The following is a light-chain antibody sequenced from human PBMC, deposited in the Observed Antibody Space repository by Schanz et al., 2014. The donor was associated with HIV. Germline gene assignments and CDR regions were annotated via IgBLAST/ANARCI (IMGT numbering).Light chain of an antibody. Sequence: ETVMTQSPATLSVFPFELFTLSFISIHIFITISSFFHHKPVHSPSLLIYCASTRATGIPARFSGSGSGTELNLKIRRLEIEDFAVYYGQQSSNWPLTFGGGTKVEIK. CDR3: QQSSNWPLT. CDR1: HIFITI. CDR2: CAS. V-gene: IGKV3D-15*01. J-gene: IGKJ4*01.